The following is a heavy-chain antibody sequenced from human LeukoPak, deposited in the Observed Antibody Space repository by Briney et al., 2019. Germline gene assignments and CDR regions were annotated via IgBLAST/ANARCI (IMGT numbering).Heavy chain of an antibody. D-gene: IGHD2-2*01. CDR3: AREWAVPAASGLDV. J-gene: IGHJ6*04. V-gene: IGHV3-7*01. Sequence: GGSLRLSCAHSGFTFSSYWMSWVRQAPGKGLEWVANIKQDGSEKYYVDSVKGRFTISRDNAKNSLYLQMNSLRAEDTAVYYCAREWAVPAASGLDVWGKGTTVTVSS. CDR1: GFTFSSYW. CDR2: IKQDGSEK.